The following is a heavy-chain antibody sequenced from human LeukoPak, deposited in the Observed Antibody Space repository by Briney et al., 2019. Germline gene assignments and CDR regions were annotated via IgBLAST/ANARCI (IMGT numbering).Heavy chain of an antibody. Sequence: SETLSLTCTVSGGSISSYYWSWIRQPAGKGLEWIGRIYTSGSTNYNPSLKSRVTMSVDRSKNQFSLKLSSVTAADTAVYYCAREAVTMVRGDPFDYWGQGTPVTVSS. CDR2: IYTSGST. CDR1: GGSISSYY. CDR3: AREAVTMVRGDPFDY. J-gene: IGHJ4*02. D-gene: IGHD3-10*01. V-gene: IGHV4-4*07.